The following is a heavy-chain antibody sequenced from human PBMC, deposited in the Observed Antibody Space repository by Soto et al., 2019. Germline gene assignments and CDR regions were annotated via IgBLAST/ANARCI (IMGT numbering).Heavy chain of an antibody. CDR3: AREAVRGVSKPDAFDI. J-gene: IGHJ3*02. Sequence: SQTLSLTCAISGDSVSSNSAAWNWIRQSPSRGLEWLGRTYYRSKWYNDYAVSVKSRITINPDTSKNQFSLQLNSVTPEDTAVYYCAREAVRGVSKPDAFDIWGPGTMVNVSS. CDR2: TYYRSKWYN. CDR1: GDSVSSNSAA. D-gene: IGHD3-10*01. V-gene: IGHV6-1*01.